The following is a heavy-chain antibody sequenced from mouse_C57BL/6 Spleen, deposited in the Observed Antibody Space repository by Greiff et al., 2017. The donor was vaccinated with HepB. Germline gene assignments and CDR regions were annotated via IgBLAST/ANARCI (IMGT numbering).Heavy chain of an antibody. CDR2: IDPSDSET. D-gene: IGHD2-4*01. CDR3: AVVYYDYEENAMDY. CDR1: GYTFTSYW. Sequence: QVQLKQPGAELVRPGSSVKLSCKASGYTFTSYWMHWVKQRPIQGLEWIGNIDPSDSETHYNQKFKDKATLTVDKSSSTAYMQLSSLTSEDSAVYYCAVVYYDYEENAMDYWGQGTSVTVSS. V-gene: IGHV1-52*01. J-gene: IGHJ4*01.